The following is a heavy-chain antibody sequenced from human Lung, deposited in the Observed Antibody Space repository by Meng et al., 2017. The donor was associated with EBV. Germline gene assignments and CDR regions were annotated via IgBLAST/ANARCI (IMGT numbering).Heavy chain of an antibody. D-gene: IGHD4-17*01. CDR2: INHSGST. CDR3: ARGGMTTVTTYYFDY. V-gene: IGHV4-34*01. J-gene: IGHJ4*02. CDR1: GGAFRGYY. Sequence: LEPSETLSLPRAVIGGAFRGYYGSWIRHPPGKGLEWIGEINHSGSTNYNPSLKSRVTISVDTSKNQFSLKLSSVTAADTAVYYCARGGMTTVTTYYFDYWGQGTLVTVSS.